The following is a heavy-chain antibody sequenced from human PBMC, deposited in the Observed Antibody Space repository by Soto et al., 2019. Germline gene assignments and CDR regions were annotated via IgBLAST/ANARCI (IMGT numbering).Heavy chain of an antibody. CDR3: ARDWYGYGGQPHYFDY. Sequence: QVQLVQSGAEVKKPGSSVKVSCKASGGTFSSYAISWVRQARGQGLEWMGGIIPIFGTANYAQKFQGRVTITADESTSTAYMELSSLRSEDTAVYYCARDWYGYGGQPHYFDYWGQGTLVTVSS. CDR1: GGTFSSYA. D-gene: IGHD5-18*01. J-gene: IGHJ4*02. V-gene: IGHV1-69*01. CDR2: IIPIFGTA.